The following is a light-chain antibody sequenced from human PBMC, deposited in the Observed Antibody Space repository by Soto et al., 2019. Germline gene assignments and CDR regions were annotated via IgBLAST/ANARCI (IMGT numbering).Light chain of an antibody. V-gene: IGLV3-1*01. CDR2: QDT. Sequence: SYELTQPPSVSVSPGQTASITCSGDKLGDKYACWYRQKPGQSPVLVIYQDTKRPSGISERFSGSNSGNTATLTISGTQAVDDADYYCQAWDSSTVVFGGGTKLTVL. CDR3: QAWDSSTVV. J-gene: IGLJ2*01. CDR1: KLGDKY.